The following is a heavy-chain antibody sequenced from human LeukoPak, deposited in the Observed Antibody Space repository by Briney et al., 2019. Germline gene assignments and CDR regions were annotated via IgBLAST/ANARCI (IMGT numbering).Heavy chain of an antibody. J-gene: IGHJ4*02. CDR3: AKGYSSGWYPFDY. CDR2: ITWDSGTT. V-gene: IGHV3-43*01. CDR1: GFTFDDYA. D-gene: IGHD6-19*01. Sequence: GGSLRLSCAASGFTFDDYAMHWVRQAPGKSLEWVSLITWDSGTTYYKDSVKGRFTISRDNSKNSLYLQMNSLRTEDTALYYCAKGYSSGWYPFDYWGQGTLVTVSS.